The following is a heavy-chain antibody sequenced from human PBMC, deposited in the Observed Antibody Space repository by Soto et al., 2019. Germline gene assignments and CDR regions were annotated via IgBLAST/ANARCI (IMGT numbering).Heavy chain of an antibody. J-gene: IGHJ5*02. D-gene: IGHD3-10*01. CDR3: AREIMAYYGSGSSTFDP. CDR1: GGTFSSYA. V-gene: IGHV1-69*12. Sequence: QVQLVQSGAEVKKPGSSVKVSCKASGGTFSSYASSWVRQAPGQGLEWMGGIIPIFGTANYAQKFQGRVTITADESTSTAYMELSSLRSEDTAVYYCAREIMAYYGSGSSTFDPWGQGTLVTVSS. CDR2: IIPIFGTA.